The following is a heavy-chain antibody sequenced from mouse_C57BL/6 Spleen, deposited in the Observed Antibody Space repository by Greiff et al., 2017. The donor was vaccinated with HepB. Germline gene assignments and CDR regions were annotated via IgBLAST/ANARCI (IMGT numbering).Heavy chain of an antibody. CDR3: ARLGALGQGNAMDY. CDR2: IDPNSGGT. J-gene: IGHJ4*01. Sequence: QVQLQQPGAELVKPGASVKLSCKASGYTFTSYWMHWVKQRPGRGLEWIGRIDPNSGGTKYNEKFKSKATLTVDKPASTAYMQLSSLTSEDSAVYYSARLGALGQGNAMDYWGQGTSVTVSS. CDR1: GYTFTSYW. V-gene: IGHV1-72*01. D-gene: IGHD3-3*01.